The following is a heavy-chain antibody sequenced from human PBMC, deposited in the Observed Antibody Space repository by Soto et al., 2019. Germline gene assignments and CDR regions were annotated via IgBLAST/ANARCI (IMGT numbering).Heavy chain of an antibody. V-gene: IGHV3-7*03. CDR1: GFRFRDYW. CDR2: IKQDESDK. J-gene: IGHJ5*02. CDR3: AEYCYNMTCTHFHGYS. D-gene: IGHD3-16*02. Sequence: GGSLRLSCAVSGFRFRDYWMSWVRQAPGKGLEWVANIKQDESDKYYVDSVKGRFTISRDNAKNALYLQMNSLRVEDTAVYYCAEYCYNMTCTHFHGYSWGQGTQVTVSS.